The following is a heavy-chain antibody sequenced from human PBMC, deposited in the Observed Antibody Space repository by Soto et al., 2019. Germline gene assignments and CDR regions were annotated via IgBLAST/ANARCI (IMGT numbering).Heavy chain of an antibody. V-gene: IGHV4-30-4*01. Sequence: PSETLSLTCTVSGGSVSSDDSYWSWIRHPPGKGLAWLGDSYFTRSTYCKPSLKRRVTISLDTSKDQCSLKLRSVVAAATAVYYCARTFYHDNSGCTQWGKGTLVTVSS. J-gene: IGHJ4*02. CDR1: GGSVSSDDSY. CDR3: ARTFYHDNSGCTQ. CDR2: SYFTRST. D-gene: IGHD3-22*01.